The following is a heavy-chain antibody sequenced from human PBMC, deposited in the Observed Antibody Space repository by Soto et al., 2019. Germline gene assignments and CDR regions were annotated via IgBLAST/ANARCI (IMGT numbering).Heavy chain of an antibody. J-gene: IGHJ6*03. V-gene: IGHV5-51*01. CDR3: ARRSIAARDYYYYMDV. Sequence: GESLKISCKGSGYSFTSYWIGWVRQMLGKGLEWMGIIYPGDSDTRYSPSFQGQVTISADKSISTAYLQWSSLKASDTAMYYCARRSIAARDYYYYMDVWGKGTTVTVSS. CDR2: IYPGDSDT. D-gene: IGHD6-6*01. CDR1: GYSFTSYW.